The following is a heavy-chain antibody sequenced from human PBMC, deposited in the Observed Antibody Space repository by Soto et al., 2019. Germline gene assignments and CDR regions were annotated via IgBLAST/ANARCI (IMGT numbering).Heavy chain of an antibody. V-gene: IGHV1-18*01. CDR2: IGAYSGNT. CDR1: GYTFTSYG. J-gene: IGHJ4*02. CDR3: ARLASGYLGFDY. D-gene: IGHD3-22*01. Sequence: ASVKVSCKASGYTFTSYGISWVRQAPGQGLEWMGWIGAYSGNTNYAQKLQGRVTMTTDTSTSTAYMELRSLRSDDTAVYYCARLASGYLGFDYWGQGTLVTVSS.